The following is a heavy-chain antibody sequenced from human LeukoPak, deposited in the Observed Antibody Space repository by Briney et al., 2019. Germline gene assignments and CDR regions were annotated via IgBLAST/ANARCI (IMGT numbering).Heavy chain of an antibody. J-gene: IGHJ4*02. Sequence: SSETLSLTCTVSGDSISRDGYYWSWIRQPPGKGLEWIGYIYHSGGAYSNPSLKSRVTISVDKSKNQFSLSLNSVTAADTAVYYCARVTPGGSHALDYWGQGTLVTVSS. D-gene: IGHD3-16*01. CDR1: GDSISRDGYY. CDR3: ARVTPGGSHALDY. V-gene: IGHV4-30-2*01. CDR2: IYHSGGA.